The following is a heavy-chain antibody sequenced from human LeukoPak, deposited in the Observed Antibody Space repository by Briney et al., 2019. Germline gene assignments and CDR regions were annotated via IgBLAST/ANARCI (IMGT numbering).Heavy chain of an antibody. Sequence: SETLSLTCTVSGGSISSYYWSWIRQPPGKGLEWIGYIYYSGSTNYNPSLKSRVTISVDTSKNQFSLKLSSVTAADTAVYYCARAGLRRDGYNFTPAGIFDYWGQGTLVTVSS. CDR2: IYYSGST. D-gene: IGHD5-24*01. V-gene: IGHV4-59*01. J-gene: IGHJ4*02. CDR3: ARAGLRRDGYNFTPAGIFDY. CDR1: GGSISSYY.